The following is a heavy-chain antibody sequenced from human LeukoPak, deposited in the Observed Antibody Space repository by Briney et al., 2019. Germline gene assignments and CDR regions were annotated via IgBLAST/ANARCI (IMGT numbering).Heavy chain of an antibody. V-gene: IGHV3-30-3*01. CDR1: GFTFSSYT. D-gene: IGHD3-10*01. Sequence: PGGSLRLSCAASGFTFSSYTMHWVRQAPGKGLEWVAIISYDGSNKYYADSVKGRFTISRDNSKNTLYLQMNCLRAEDTAVYYCARGGDKAFDIWGQGTMVTVSS. J-gene: IGHJ3*02. CDR2: ISYDGSNK. CDR3: ARGGDKAFDI.